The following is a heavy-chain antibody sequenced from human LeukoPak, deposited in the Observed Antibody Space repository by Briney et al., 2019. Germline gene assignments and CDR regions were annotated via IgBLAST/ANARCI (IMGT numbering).Heavy chain of an antibody. D-gene: IGHD2-15*01. CDR2: IYYSGRT. CDR1: GGSISSYY. CDR3: ARDLRYCSGGSCRFGWFDP. J-gene: IGHJ5*02. V-gene: IGHV4-59*12. Sequence: PSETLSLTCTVSGGSISSYYWSWLRQPPGKGVEGIGYIYYSGRTNYNPSLTSRGTISVDTYKNQFSLKLSSVTAADTAVYYCARDLRYCSGGSCRFGWFDPWGQGTLVTVSS.